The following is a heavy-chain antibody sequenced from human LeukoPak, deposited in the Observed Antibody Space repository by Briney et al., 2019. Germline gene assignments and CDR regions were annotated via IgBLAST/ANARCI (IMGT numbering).Heavy chain of an antibody. CDR3: ASSSSSRGRDV. D-gene: IGHD6-6*01. Sequence: GGSLRLSCAATGLTFSSYSMNWVRQAPGKGLEWVSYVSSGSSTILYADSVKGRFTISRDNAENSLYLQMNSLRAEDTAVYYCASSSSSRGRDVWGKGTTVTVAS. J-gene: IGHJ6*04. V-gene: IGHV3-48*04. CDR2: VSSGSSTI. CDR1: GLTFSSYS.